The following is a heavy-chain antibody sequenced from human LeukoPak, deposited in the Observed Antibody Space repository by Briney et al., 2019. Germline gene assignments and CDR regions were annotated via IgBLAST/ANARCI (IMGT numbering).Heavy chain of an antibody. D-gene: IGHD4-23*01. J-gene: IGHJ4*02. CDR3: ARDYGGDAGLDS. CDR1: GFTFSSYG. Sequence: GGSLRLSCAASGFTFSSYGMHWVRQAPGKGLEWVALIWSDDRSKYYADSVKGQFTISRDNSKNTPYLQMNSLRAEDTAVYYCARDYGGDAGLDSWGQGTLVTVSP. V-gene: IGHV3-33*01. CDR2: IWSDDRSK.